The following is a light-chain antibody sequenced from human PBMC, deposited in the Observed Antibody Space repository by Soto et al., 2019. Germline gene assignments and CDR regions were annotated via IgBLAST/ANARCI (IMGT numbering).Light chain of an antibody. J-gene: IGKJ4*01. CDR1: QNISSSY. Sequence: EILLTQSPGTLSLSPGERATLSCRASQNISSSYLAWYQQKPGQAPRLLIYGASSRATGIPDRFSGSGSGTDFTLAISRLEPEDFAMYSCQQYVISPLTFGGGTKVEIK. CDR2: GAS. V-gene: IGKV3-20*01. CDR3: QQYVISPLT.